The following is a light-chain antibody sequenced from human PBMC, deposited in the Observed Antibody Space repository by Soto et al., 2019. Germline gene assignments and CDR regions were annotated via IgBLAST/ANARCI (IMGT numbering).Light chain of an antibody. CDR3: SSYSRTTTLVV. CDR1: SSDIGAFTS. V-gene: IGLV2-14*03. J-gene: IGLJ2*01. CDR2: DII. Sequence: QSVLTQPASVSGSPGQSITISCTGTSSDIGAFTSVSWYQQHPGKAPKLIIYDIIHRPSGVSDRFSGSKSVNTASLTVSGRHPEDEANYCCSSYSRTTTLVVFGGGTKLTVL.